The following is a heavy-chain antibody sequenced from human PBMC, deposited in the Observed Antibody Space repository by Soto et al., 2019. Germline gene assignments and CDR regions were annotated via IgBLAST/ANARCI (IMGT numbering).Heavy chain of an antibody. V-gene: IGHV1-3*01. CDR3: GRDFSMVVGAPGY. CDR1: GYTFTSYA. D-gene: IGHD3-22*01. J-gene: IGHJ4*02. CDR2: INAGNSDT. Sequence: ASVKVSCKASGYTFTSYAMHWVRQAPGQRLEWMGWINAGNSDTKYSQKFQGRVTITSDTSASTAYMELSSLRSEDTAVYYCGRDFSMVVGAPGYWGKGTLVT.